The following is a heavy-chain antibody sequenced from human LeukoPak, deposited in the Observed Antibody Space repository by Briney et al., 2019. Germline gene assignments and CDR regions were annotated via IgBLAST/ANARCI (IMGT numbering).Heavy chain of an antibody. D-gene: IGHD2-2*01. V-gene: IGHV4-59*01. CDR3: ARDLGRYQLLWQFDP. Sequence: PSETLSLTCTVSGGSISSYYWSWIRQPPGKGLEWIGYIYYSGSTNYNPSLKSRVTISVDTSKNQFSLKLSSVTAADTAVYYCARDLGRYQLLWQFDPWGQGTLVTVSS. CDR1: GGSISSYY. CDR2: IYYSGST. J-gene: IGHJ5*02.